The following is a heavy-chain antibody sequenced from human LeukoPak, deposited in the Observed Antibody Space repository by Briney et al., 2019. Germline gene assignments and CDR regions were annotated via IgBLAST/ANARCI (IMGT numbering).Heavy chain of an antibody. Sequence: PGGSLRLSCAASGFTFSSYGMHWVRQAPGKGLEWVAVISYDGSNKYYADSVKGRFTISRDNSKNTLHLQMNSLRAEDTAVYYCAKEAGWGYSYGHFIDYWGQGTLVTVSS. D-gene: IGHD5-18*01. V-gene: IGHV3-30*18. CDR1: GFTFSSYG. CDR2: ISYDGSNK. J-gene: IGHJ4*02. CDR3: AKEAGWGYSYGHFIDY.